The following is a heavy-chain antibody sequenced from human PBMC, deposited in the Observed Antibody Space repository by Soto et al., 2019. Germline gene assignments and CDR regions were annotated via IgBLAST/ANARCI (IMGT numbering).Heavy chain of an antibody. V-gene: IGHV3-23*01. Sequence: EGQVLESGGGLVQPGGSLRLSCAASGFTFSKYAMSWVRQAPVKGLEWVSGISESGGTTYFADSVKGRFTISRDNSKNTLYLQMSSLRAEDTAVYYCAKDEGQAVTGPLDFWGQGTLVTVSS. CDR2: ISESGGTT. CDR3: AKDEGQAVTGPLDF. CDR1: GFTFSKYA. D-gene: IGHD6-19*01. J-gene: IGHJ4*02.